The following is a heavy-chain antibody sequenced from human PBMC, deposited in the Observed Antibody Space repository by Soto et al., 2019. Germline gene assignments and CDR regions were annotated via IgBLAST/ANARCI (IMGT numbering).Heavy chain of an antibody. V-gene: IGHV4-59*01. CDR1: GGSIRSYY. Sequence: SETLSLTCPVSGGSIRSYYWSWIRQPPGKVLEWIGYIYYSGSTNYNPSLKSRVTISVDTSKNQFSLKLSSVTAADTAVYYCARISPDYDHVWGSYRLDYWGQGTLVTVSS. J-gene: IGHJ4*02. CDR2: IYYSGST. D-gene: IGHD3-16*02. CDR3: ARISPDYDHVWGSYRLDY.